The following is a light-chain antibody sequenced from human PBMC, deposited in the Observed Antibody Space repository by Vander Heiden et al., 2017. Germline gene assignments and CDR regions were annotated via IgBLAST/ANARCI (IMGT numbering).Light chain of an antibody. V-gene: IGLV1-47*01. CDR1: SPNNGSNY. J-gene: IGLJ3*02. CDR2: RSN. Sequence: QSVLTQPSSASGTPGPRVTISCSGSSPNNGSNYVLWYQQHPGTAPKLLIYRSNQRPSGVPDRFSGSKSGTSASLAISGLRSEDEADYYCAAWDDSLSGPVFGGGTKLTVL. CDR3: AAWDDSLSGPV.